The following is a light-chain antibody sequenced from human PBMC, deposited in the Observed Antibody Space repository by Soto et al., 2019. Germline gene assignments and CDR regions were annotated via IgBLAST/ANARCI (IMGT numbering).Light chain of an antibody. CDR2: GAS. CDR1: QSVSSSY. CDR3: QQYGSSPMYT. J-gene: IGKJ2*01. V-gene: IGKV3-20*01. Sequence: EIVLTQSPGTLSLSPGERATLSCRASQSVSSSYLAWYQQKPDQAPRLLIYGASSRATGIPDRFSGSGSGTDFTLTISRLEPEDFAVYYCQQYGSSPMYTFGQGTKLVIK.